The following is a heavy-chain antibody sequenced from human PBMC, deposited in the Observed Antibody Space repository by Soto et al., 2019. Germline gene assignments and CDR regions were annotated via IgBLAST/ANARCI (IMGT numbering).Heavy chain of an antibody. CDR1: GGTFSGYA. D-gene: IGHD3-22*01. CDR2: IIPIFAP. CDR3: ARGNYDRSGXXSTNDAFDI. J-gene: IGHJ3*02. V-gene: IGHV1-69*01. Sequence: QVQLVQSGAEVKKPGSSVKVSCKASGGTFSGYAISWVRQAPGQGLEWMGGIIPIFAPDYAQRFQGRVTITAAESPSTAYMELSSLRSXDXXXYYCARGNYDRSGXXSTNDAFDIXGQGXMVTVSS.